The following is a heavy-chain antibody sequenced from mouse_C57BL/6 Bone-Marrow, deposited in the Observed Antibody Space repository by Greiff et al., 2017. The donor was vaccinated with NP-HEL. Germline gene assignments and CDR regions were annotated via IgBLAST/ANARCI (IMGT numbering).Heavy chain of an antibody. V-gene: IGHV1-26*01. CDR1: GYTFTDYY. J-gene: IGHJ3*01. D-gene: IGHD3-2*02. CDR3: ATAQAPSFAY. CDR2: INPNNGGT. Sequence: EVQLQQSGPELVKPGASVKISCKASGYTFTDYYMNWVKQSHGKSLEWIGDINPNNGGTSYNQKFKGKATLTVDKSSSTAYMELRSLTSEDSAVYYCATAQAPSFAYWGQGTLVTVSA.